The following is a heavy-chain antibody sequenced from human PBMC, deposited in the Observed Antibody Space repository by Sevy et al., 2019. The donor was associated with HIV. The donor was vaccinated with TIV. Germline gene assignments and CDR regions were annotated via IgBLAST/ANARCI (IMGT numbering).Heavy chain of an antibody. CDR2: ISISSSYI. J-gene: IGHJ6*02. CDR3: AGVIMDFVLIGGMDV. D-gene: IGHD2-8*01. CDR1: GFTFSSYS. V-gene: IGHV3-21*01. Sequence: GGSLRLSCAASGFTFSSYSMNWVRQAPGKGLEWVSSISISSSYIYYADSVKGRFTISRDNAKNSLYLQMNSLRAEDTAVYYCAGVIMDFVLIGGMDVWGQGTTVTVSS.